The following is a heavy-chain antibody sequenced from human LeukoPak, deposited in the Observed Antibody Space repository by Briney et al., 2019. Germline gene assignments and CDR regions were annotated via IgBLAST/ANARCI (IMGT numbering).Heavy chain of an antibody. CDR1: GFTFSSYG. J-gene: IGHJ4*02. CDR3: AKDVPYYYDSSGYPDY. Sequence: PGGSLKLSCVTSGFTFSSYGMHWVRQAPGKGLEWVAVISYDGSNKYYADSVKGRFTISRDNSKNTLYLQMNSLRAEDTAVYYCAKDVPYYYDSSGYPDYWGQGTLVTVSS. D-gene: IGHD3-22*01. V-gene: IGHV3-30*18. CDR2: ISYDGSNK.